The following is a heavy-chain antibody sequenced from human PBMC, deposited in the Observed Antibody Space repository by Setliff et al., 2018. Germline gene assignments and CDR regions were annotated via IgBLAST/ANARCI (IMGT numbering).Heavy chain of an antibody. J-gene: IGHJ4*02. V-gene: IGHV4-34*01. CDR1: GGTFSDYH. CDR3: ARGRNIAARLLDS. D-gene: IGHD6-6*01. Sequence: SSETLSLTCAAYGGTFSDYHWTWIRQSPEKGLEWIGEINHRGSTTYNPSLKSRVTISVDTSKDQFSLKVISMTAADTAVYYCARGRNIAARLLDSWGQGTLVTVSS. CDR2: INHRGST.